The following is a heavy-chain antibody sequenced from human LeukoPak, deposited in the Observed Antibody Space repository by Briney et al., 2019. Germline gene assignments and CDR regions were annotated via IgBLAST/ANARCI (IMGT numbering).Heavy chain of an antibody. CDR1: GFTSINYS. CDR2: INWDGGST. CDR3: AKDPYSRYSGSYLDH. J-gene: IGHJ4*02. V-gene: IGHV3-43D*03. Sequence: GGSLRLSCTASGFTSINYSMNWVRQAPGKGLEWVSLINWDGGSTYYADSMKGRFTISRDNSKSSLYLQMNSLRAEDTAFYYCAKDPYSRYSGSYLDHWGQGTLVTVSS. D-gene: IGHD1-26*01.